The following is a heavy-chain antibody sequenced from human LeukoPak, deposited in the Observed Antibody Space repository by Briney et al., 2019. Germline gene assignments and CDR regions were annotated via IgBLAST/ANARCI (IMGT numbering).Heavy chain of an antibody. CDR2: ISTDGSST. Sequence: PGTSLRLSCAASGFTFSRYWMHWLRQAPGKGLVWVSRISTDGSSTSYADSVKGRFTISRDNGKNTLYLQMSSLRAEDTAVYYCAGFSHKGVWGQGTTVTVSS. CDR1: GFTFSRYW. CDR3: AGFSHKGV. V-gene: IGHV3-74*01. J-gene: IGHJ6*02.